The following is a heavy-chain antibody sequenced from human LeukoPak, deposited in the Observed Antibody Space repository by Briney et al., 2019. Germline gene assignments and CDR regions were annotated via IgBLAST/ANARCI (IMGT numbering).Heavy chain of an antibody. CDR2: ISAYNGNT. CDR3: ARDLGTYREDDWFDP. J-gene: IGHJ5*02. Sequence: ASVKVSCKASGYTFTSYGISWVRQAPGQGLEWMGWISAYNGNTNYAQKLQGRVTMTTDTSTSTAYMELRSLRSDDTAVYYCARDLGTYREDDWFDPWGQGTLVTVSS. D-gene: IGHD1-26*01. V-gene: IGHV1-18*01. CDR1: GYTFTSYG.